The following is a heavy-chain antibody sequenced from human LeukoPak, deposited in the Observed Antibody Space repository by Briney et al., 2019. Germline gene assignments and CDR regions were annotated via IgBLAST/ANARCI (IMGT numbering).Heavy chain of an antibody. CDR2: ISYDGSNK. CDR1: GFTFSSYA. J-gene: IGHJ4*02. CDR3: AREYQLLYNY. V-gene: IGHV3-30-3*01. D-gene: IGHD2-2*02. Sequence: GGSLRLSCAASGFTFSSYAMHWVRQAPGKGLEWVAVISYDGSNKHYADSVKGRFTISRDNSKNTLYLQMNSLRAEDTAVYYCAREYQLLYNYWGQGTLVTVSS.